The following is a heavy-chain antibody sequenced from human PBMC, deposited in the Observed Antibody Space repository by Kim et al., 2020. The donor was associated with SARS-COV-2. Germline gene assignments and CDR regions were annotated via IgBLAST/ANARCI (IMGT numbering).Heavy chain of an antibody. CDR2: ISGYSDNT. V-gene: IGHV1-18*01. Sequence: ASVKVSCKASGYTFTSFGIIWVRQAPGQGLEGMGWISGYSDNTNYAQKFQGRVTMTTDTSTSTAYMELRSLRSDDTAIFYCVRDLGNFEATMIFFDFWCQGTLVTVSS. CDR3: VRDLGNFEATMIFFDF. CDR1: GYTFTSFG. D-gene: IGHD3-22*01. J-gene: IGHJ4*02.